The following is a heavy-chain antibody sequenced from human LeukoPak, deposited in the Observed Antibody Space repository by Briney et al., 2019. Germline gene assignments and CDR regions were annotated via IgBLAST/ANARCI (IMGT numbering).Heavy chain of an antibody. CDR1: GFTFSSYG. D-gene: IGHD5-12*01. CDR2: ISYDGSNK. V-gene: IGHV3-30*18. J-gene: IGHJ4*02. Sequence: GGSLRLSCAASGFTFSSYGMHWVRQAPGKGLEWVAVISYDGSNKYYADSVKGRFTISRDNSKNTLYLQMNSLRAEDTAVYYCAKDTGLYSGYYSSLDYWGQGTLVTVSS. CDR3: AKDTGLYSGYYSSLDY.